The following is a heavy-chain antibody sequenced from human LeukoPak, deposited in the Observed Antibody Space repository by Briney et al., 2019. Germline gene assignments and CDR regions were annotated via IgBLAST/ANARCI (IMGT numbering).Heavy chain of an antibody. CDR2: IKHSGST. CDR3: ARGSRAASFDY. J-gene: IGHJ4*02. D-gene: IGHD2-15*01. V-gene: IGHV4-34*01. CDR1: GGSFSGYY. Sequence: SETLSLTCAVYGGSFSGYYWSWIRQPPGKGLEWIGEIKHSGSTNYNPSLKSRVTISVDTSKYQFSLKLSSVTAADTAVYYCARGSRAASFDYWGQGTLVTVSS.